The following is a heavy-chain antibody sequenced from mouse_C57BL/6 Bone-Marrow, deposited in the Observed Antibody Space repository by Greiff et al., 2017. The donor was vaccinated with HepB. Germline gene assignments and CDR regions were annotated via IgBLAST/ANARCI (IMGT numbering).Heavy chain of an antibody. CDR3: ARGPSYYSNYVPYAMDY. CDR1: GYSFTGYF. V-gene: IGHV1-37*01. CDR2: INPYNGDT. D-gene: IGHD2-5*01. J-gene: IGHJ4*01. Sequence: VQLQQSGPELVKPGASVKISCKASGYSFTGYFMNWVKQSHGKSLEWIGRINPYNGDTFCNQKFKGKATLTVDKSSSTAHMELLSLTSEDFAVYYCARGPSYYSNYVPYAMDYWGQGTSVTVSS.